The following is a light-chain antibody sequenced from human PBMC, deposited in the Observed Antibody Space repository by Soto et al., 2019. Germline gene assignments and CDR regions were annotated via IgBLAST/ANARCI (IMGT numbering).Light chain of an antibody. CDR2: GAS. CDR3: QQYNSWPIT. Sequence: IVLTQSPGTLSLSPGERATLSCRASQSVSNNYLAWYQQKPGQAPRLLIYGASTRVTGIPARFSGSGSGTEFTLTISSLQSEDFAVYYCQQYNSWPITFGQGTRLEIK. V-gene: IGKV3-15*01. CDR1: QSVSNN. J-gene: IGKJ5*01.